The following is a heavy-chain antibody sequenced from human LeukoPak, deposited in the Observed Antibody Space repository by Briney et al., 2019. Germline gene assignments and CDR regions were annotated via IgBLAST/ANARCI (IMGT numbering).Heavy chain of an antibody. J-gene: IGHJ4*02. CDR2: IYTGGNT. CDR3: AARDGGDYPYFDY. CDR1: GFTVDRKH. V-gene: IGHV3-66*01. D-gene: IGHD4-17*01. Sequence: GGSLRLSCGASGFTVDRKHMTWVRQAPGKGLQWISFIYTGGNTYYSDSVKGRFTVSRDTSKNTLYLQMDSLRDEDTGVYRCAARDGGDYPYFDYWGPGTLVTVSS.